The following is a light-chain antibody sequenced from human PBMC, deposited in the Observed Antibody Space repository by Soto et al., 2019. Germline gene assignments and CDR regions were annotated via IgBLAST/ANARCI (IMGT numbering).Light chain of an antibody. Sequence: QSALTQPPSASGSPGQSVTISCTGSSSDVGANNYVSWYQQHPGKAPKLMIYEVSKRPSGVPDRFSGSKSGNTASLTVSGLQAEDEADYYCSSFAGSKVFGGGNKLTV. V-gene: IGLV2-8*01. J-gene: IGLJ2*01. CDR3: SSFAGSKV. CDR1: SSDVGANNY. CDR2: EVS.